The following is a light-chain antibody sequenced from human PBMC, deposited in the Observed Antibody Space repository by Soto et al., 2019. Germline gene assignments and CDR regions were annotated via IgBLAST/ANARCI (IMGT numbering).Light chain of an antibody. Sequence: EIVMTQSPATLAVSPGERAALSCRASQSVSSNFAWYQQKPGQAPRLLIYGASSRATGTPARFSGSGSGTEFTLTISSQPSEDFAVYYCQQYNNWPYTFGLGTKLEMK. CDR1: QSVSSN. CDR3: QQYNNWPYT. V-gene: IGKV3-15*01. CDR2: GAS. J-gene: IGKJ2*01.